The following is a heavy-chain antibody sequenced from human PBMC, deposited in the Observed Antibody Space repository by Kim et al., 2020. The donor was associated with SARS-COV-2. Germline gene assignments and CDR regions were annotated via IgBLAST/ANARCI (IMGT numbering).Heavy chain of an antibody. J-gene: IGHJ4*02. V-gene: IGHV1-18*01. CDR3: ARGTNGGWPDFDY. Sequence: YAQKLQGRVTMTTDTSTSTAYMDLRSLRSDDTAVYYCARGTNGGWPDFDYWGQGTLVTVSS. D-gene: IGHD2-8*01.